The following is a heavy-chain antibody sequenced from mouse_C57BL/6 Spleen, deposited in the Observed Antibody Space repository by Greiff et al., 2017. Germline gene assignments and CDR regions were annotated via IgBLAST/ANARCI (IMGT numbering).Heavy chain of an antibody. CDR3: ARLGGYYPYYFDY. Sequence: QVQLQQPGTELVKPGASVKLSCKASGYTFTSYWMHWVKQRPGQGLEWIGNINPSNGGTNYNEKFKSKATLTVDESSSTAYMQLSSLTSEDSAVYYCARLGGYYPYYFDYWGQGTTLTVSS. J-gene: IGHJ2*01. D-gene: IGHD2-3*01. CDR2: INPSNGGT. CDR1: GYTFTSYW. V-gene: IGHV1-53*01.